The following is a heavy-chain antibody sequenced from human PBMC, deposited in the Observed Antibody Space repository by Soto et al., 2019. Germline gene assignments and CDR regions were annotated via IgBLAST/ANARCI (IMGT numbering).Heavy chain of an antibody. D-gene: IGHD2-21*02. V-gene: IGHV4-61*01. J-gene: IGHJ4*02. CDR1: GGSVSSGSYY. CDR3: ARCGGDCYYFDY. CDR2: IYYSGST. Sequence: SSETLSLTCTVSGGSVSSGSYYWSWIRQPPGKGLEWIGYIYYSGSTNYNPSLKSRVTISVDTSKNQFSLKLSSVTAADTAVYYCARCGGDCYYFDYWGQGTLVTVSS.